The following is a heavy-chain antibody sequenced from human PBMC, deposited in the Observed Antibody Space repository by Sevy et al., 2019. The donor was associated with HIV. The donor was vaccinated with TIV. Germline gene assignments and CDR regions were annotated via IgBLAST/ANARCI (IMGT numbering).Heavy chain of an antibody. Sequence: GGSLRLSCAASGFTFSSYSMNWVRQAPGKGLEWVSYISSSSSTIYYADSVKGQFTISRDNAKNSLYLQMNSLRDEDTAVYYCASRSTAAGLSLDYWGQGTLVTVSS. CDR2: ISSSSSTI. CDR1: GFTFSSYS. D-gene: IGHD6-13*01. CDR3: ASRSTAAGLSLDY. J-gene: IGHJ4*02. V-gene: IGHV3-48*02.